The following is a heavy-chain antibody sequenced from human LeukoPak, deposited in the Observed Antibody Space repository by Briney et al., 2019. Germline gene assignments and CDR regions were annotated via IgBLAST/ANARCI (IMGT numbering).Heavy chain of an antibody. D-gene: IGHD6-13*01. CDR3: ARESIYSSSWYFDY. J-gene: IGHJ4*02. CDR1: GFTFSSYA. CDR2: ISYDGSNK. V-gene: IGHV3-30-3*01. Sequence: GGSLRLSCAASGFTFSSYAMHWVRQAPGKGLEWVAVISYDGSNKYYADSVKGRFTISRDNSKNMLYLQMNSLRAEDTAVYYCARESIYSSSWYFDYWGQGTLVTVSS.